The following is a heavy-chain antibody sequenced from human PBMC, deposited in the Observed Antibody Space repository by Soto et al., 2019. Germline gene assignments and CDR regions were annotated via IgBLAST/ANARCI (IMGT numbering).Heavy chain of an antibody. CDR1: GFAFSSHP. CDR2: ISFDGSNQ. Sequence: QVQLVESGGGVVQPGRSLRLSCAASGFAFSSHPMHWVRQAPGQGLEWVAVISFDGSNQYYPESVKGRFTISRDNSKNTLDLQMNSLRTEDTAVYYWARGVYSSCWADVYDLWGQGTMVTVSS. CDR3: ARGVYSSCWADVYDL. V-gene: IGHV3-30-3*01. D-gene: IGHD6-19*01. J-gene: IGHJ3*01.